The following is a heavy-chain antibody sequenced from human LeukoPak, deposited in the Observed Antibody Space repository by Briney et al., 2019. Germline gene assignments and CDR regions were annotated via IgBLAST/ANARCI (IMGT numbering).Heavy chain of an antibody. V-gene: IGHV4-59*01. Sequence: SETLSLTRTVSGRSPTNYYWSWIRQPPGKGLELIGYIYYSGNTNCNPSLKSRVTISVDTSNNQFSLNLSSVTAADTAVYYCARGPTRYYFDYWGQGTLVTVSS. CDR2: IYYSGNT. CDR1: GRSPTNYY. J-gene: IGHJ4*02. CDR3: ARGPTRYYFDY.